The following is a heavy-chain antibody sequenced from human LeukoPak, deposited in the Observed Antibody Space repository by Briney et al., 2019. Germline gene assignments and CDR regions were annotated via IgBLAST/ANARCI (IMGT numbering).Heavy chain of an antibody. D-gene: IGHD3-3*01. CDR1: GGTFSSYA. Sequence: GASVKVSCKASGGTFSSYAISWVRQAPGQGLEWMGWINPNSVGTNYAQKFQGRVTMTRDTSISTAYMELSRLRSDDTAVYYCARAAISGLHDNWFDPWGQGTLVTVSS. CDR3: ARAAISGLHDNWFDP. CDR2: INPNSVGT. J-gene: IGHJ5*02. V-gene: IGHV1-2*02.